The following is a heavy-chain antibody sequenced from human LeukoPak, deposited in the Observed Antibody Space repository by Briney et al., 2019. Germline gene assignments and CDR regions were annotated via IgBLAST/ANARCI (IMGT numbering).Heavy chain of an antibody. CDR3: AKDTTAMVTHLDY. D-gene: IGHD5-18*01. J-gene: IGHJ4*02. Sequence: GGSLRLSCAASGFTFSSYGMHWVRQAPGKGLEWVAVISYDGSNKHYADSVKGRFTISRDDSKNTLYLQMNSLRAEDTAVYYCAKDTTAMVTHLDYWGQGTLVTVSS. V-gene: IGHV3-30*18. CDR2: ISYDGSNK. CDR1: GFTFSSYG.